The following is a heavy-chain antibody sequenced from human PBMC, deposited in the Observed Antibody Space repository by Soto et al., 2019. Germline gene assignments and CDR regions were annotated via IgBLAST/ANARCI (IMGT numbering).Heavy chain of an antibody. J-gene: IGHJ6*02. V-gene: IGHV1-2*04. CDR1: GYTFTGYY. CDR3: ARAMPTVTTSIYYYYYGIDV. D-gene: IGHD4-4*01. Sequence: GASVKVSCKASGYTFTGYYMNWVREASGQGLEWMGWINPNSGGTNYAQKFQGWVTTTGDTSISTAYMELSRQRSDDTAVYYCARAMPTVTTSIYYYYYGIDVWGQGTTVTVSS. CDR2: INPNSGGT.